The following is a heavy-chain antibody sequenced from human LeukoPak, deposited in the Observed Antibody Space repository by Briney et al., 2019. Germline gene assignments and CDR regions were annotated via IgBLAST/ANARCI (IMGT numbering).Heavy chain of an antibody. V-gene: IGHV4-39*01. CDR1: GGSISSSSYY. J-gene: IGHJ6*03. D-gene: IGHD3-10*01. CDR2: IYYSGST. Sequence: PSEILSLTCTVSGGSISSSSYYWGWIRQPPGKGLEWIGSIYYSGSTYYNPSLKSRVTISVDTSKNQFSLKLSSVTAADTAVYYCARQAQGSGSYYYLYYYYYYMDVWGKGTTVTISS. CDR3: ARQAQGSGSYYYLYYYYYYMDV.